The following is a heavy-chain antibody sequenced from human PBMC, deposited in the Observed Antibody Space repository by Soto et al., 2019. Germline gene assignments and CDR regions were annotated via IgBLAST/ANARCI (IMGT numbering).Heavy chain of an antibody. CDR2: IWDDGSRK. CDR3: ARDQLDRLKRRETRYFDC. CDR1: GFTFSSYG. J-gene: IGHJ4*02. Sequence: QVQLVESGGGVVQPGRSLRLSCAGSGFTFSSYGMHWVRQAPGKGLEWVAVIWDDGSRKFYADSVKGRFTISRDNSKNTLFLEMDSRRADDTAVYYCARDQLDRLKRRETRYFDCWGQGTLVTVSS. D-gene: IGHD3-3*01. V-gene: IGHV3-33*01.